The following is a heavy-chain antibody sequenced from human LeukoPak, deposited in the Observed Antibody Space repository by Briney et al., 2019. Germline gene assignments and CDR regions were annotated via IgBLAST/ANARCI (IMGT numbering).Heavy chain of an antibody. D-gene: IGHD3-22*01. CDR1: GYSFTSYL. Sequence: GEALKISCTGSGYSFTSYLIGWVRQMPGKGLEWMGIIYPGDSDNRYSPSFQGQVTIPADKSISTAYLQWSSLKASDTAMYYCYYYDSSGYLYPDYWGQGTLVTVSS. J-gene: IGHJ4*02. V-gene: IGHV5-51*01. CDR2: IYPGDSDN. CDR3: YYYDSSGYLYPDY.